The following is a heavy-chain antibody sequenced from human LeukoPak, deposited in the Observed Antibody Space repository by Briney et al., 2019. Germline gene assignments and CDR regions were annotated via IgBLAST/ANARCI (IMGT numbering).Heavy chain of an antibody. D-gene: IGHD1-26*01. Sequence: ASVKVSCKASGYTFTSYDINWVRQATGQGLEWMGWMNPNSGNTGYARKFQGRVTMTRNTSISTAYMELSSLRSEDTAVYYCARGGRLYLYMDVWGKGTTVTISS. CDR2: MNPNSGNT. CDR1: GYTFTSYD. CDR3: ARGGRLYLYMDV. J-gene: IGHJ6*03. V-gene: IGHV1-8*01.